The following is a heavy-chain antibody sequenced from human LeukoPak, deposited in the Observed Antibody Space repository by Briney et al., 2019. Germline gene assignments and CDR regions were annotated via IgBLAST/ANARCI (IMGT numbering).Heavy chain of an antibody. CDR1: GGSISSYY. CDR2: IYYSGST. Sequence: PSETLSLTCTVSGGSISSYYWSWIRQPPGKGLEWIGYIYYSGSTNYNPSLKSRVTISVDTSKNQFSLKLSSVTAADTAVYYCARDSLGLNYDSSGYYRDAFDIWGQGTMVTVSS. D-gene: IGHD3-22*01. V-gene: IGHV4-59*01. CDR3: ARDSLGLNYDSSGYYRDAFDI. J-gene: IGHJ3*02.